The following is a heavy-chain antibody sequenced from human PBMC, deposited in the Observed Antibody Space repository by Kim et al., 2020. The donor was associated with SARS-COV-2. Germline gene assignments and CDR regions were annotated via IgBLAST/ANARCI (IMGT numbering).Heavy chain of an antibody. CDR2: ISWDDDK. CDR3: AHSRITGSSDSNDFNY. J-gene: IGHJ4*02. V-gene: IGHV2-5*02. Sequence: SGPTLVNPTQTLTLTCTFSGFSLSTSGVSVGWIRQPPGKALEWLALISWDDDKRYNPSLLSRLTITRDTSENQVVLSMTNMDPVDTATYFCAHSRITGSSDSNDFNYWGPGTLVTVSS. D-gene: IGHD1-26*01. CDR1: GFSLSTSGVS.